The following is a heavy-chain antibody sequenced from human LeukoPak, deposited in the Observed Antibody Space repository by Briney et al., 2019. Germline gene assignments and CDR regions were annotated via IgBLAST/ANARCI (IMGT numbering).Heavy chain of an antibody. V-gene: IGHV3-21*01. CDR3: ARSGGGMDDY. J-gene: IGHJ4*02. D-gene: IGHD3-16*01. CDR1: GLTFSSYR. Sequence: GGALRLSCAASGLTFSSYRMNWVRQAPGKGLEWVSSISSSGNYIYYADSVKGRFTISRDNAKNSLYLQMNSLRAEDTAVYYCARSGGGMDDYWGQGTLVTVSS. CDR2: ISSSGNYI.